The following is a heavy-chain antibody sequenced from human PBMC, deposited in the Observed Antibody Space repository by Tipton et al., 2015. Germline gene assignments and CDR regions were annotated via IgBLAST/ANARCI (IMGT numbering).Heavy chain of an antibody. V-gene: IGHV1-2*02. J-gene: IGHJ4*02. D-gene: IGHD5-18*01. CDR1: GYTFTGYY. CDR3: ARGTLDVDTPYYFDH. Sequence: QLVQSGAEVKKPGASVKVSCKASGYTFTGYYMHWVRQAPGQGLEWMGWINPNSGGTNYAQKFQGRVTMTRDTSISTAYMELSRLRSEDTGVYYCARGTLDVDTPYYFDHWGQGTLVTVSS. CDR2: INPNSGGT.